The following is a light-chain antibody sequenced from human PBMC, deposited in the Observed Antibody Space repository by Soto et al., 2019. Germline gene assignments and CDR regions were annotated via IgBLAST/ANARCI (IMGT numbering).Light chain of an antibody. CDR2: GAS. CDR1: QSVSSSY. J-gene: IGKJ5*01. V-gene: IGKV3-20*01. CDR3: QQYGSSPLIT. Sequence: EIVLTQSPGTLSLSPGERATLSCRAGQSVSSSYLAWYQQKPGQAPRLLIYGASSRATGIPDRFSGSGSGTDFTLTISRLEPEDFAVYYCQQYGSSPLITFGQGTRLEIK.